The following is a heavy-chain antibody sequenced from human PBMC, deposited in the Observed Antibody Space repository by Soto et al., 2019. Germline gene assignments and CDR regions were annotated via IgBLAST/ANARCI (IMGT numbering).Heavy chain of an antibody. D-gene: IGHD6-13*01. CDR3: AREGIAAAEGDYYYGMDV. V-gene: IGHV1-69*01. J-gene: IGHJ6*02. CDR1: GGTFSSYA. CDR2: IIPIFGTE. Sequence: QVQLVQSGAEVKKPGSSVKVSCKASGGTFSSYAISWVRQAPGQGLEWMGGIIPIFGTENYAQKFQGRVTITADESTSTAYMELSSLRSEDTAVYYCAREGIAAAEGDYYYGMDVWGQGTTVTVSS.